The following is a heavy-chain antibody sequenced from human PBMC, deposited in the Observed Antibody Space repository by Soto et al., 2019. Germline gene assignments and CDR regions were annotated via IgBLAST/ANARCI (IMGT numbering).Heavy chain of an antibody. V-gene: IGHV1-69*13. Sequence: SVKVSCKASGGTFSSYAISWVRQAPGQGLEWMGGIIPIFGTANYAQKFQGRVTITADESTSTAYMELSSLRSEDTAVYHCAREVVVMAASHYYYYGMDVWGQVPTVTVPS. CDR1: GGTFSSYA. CDR3: AREVVVMAASHYYYYGMDV. J-gene: IGHJ6*02. CDR2: IIPIFGTA. D-gene: IGHD2-15*01.